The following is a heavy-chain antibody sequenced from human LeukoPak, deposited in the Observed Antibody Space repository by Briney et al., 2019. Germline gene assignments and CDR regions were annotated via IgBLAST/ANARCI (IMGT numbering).Heavy chain of an antibody. Sequence: SETLSLTCTVSGGSISGYYWSWIRQPPGKGLEWIGYSYYSGSTNYNPSLKSRVTISVDTSKKQFSLRLSSVTAADTAVYYCARDVGAGIAAAFDYWGQGTLVTVS. CDR2: SYYSGST. V-gene: IGHV4-59*01. CDR3: ARDVGAGIAAAFDY. J-gene: IGHJ4*02. CDR1: GGSISGYY. D-gene: IGHD6-13*01.